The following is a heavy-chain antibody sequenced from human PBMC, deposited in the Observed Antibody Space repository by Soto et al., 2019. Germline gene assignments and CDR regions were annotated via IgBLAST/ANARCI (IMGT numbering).Heavy chain of an antibody. V-gene: IGHV1-69*13. D-gene: IGHD3-22*01. Sequence: ASVNVSFQASGETFTTYTITWMRQAPVEGLEWMGGIIPRSATSNYAQKFQGRVTITADESTNTAYMELSSLRSEDTAVYYCARESLVLVQSSVKSECYYYARDVWGKET. CDR1: GETFTTYT. J-gene: IGHJ6*03. CDR2: IIPRSATS. CDR3: ARESLVLVQSSVKSECYYYARDV.